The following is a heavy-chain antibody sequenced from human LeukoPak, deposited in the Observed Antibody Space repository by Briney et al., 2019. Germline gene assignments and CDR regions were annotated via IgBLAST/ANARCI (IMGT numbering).Heavy chain of an antibody. J-gene: IGHJ4*02. Sequence: GESLKISCKGSGSSFTDYWIGWVRQMPGKGLEWMGIIFPGNSDTRYSPSFQGQVTLSVDKSISTAYLEWSSLKASDTAMYYCARHSRSLYDSSGYRNDYWDQGTLVTVSS. D-gene: IGHD3-22*01. CDR3: ARHSRSLYDSSGYRNDY. CDR1: GSSFTDYW. CDR2: IFPGNSDT. V-gene: IGHV5-51*01.